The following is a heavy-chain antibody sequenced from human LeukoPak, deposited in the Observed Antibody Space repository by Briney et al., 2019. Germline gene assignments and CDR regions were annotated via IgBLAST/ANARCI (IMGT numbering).Heavy chain of an antibody. V-gene: IGHV3-7*03. Sequence: GGSLRLSCAASGFTFSYYWMSWVRQAPGKGLEWVANTKQDGSEKYYVDSVKGRFTISRDNAKNSLYLQMNSLRAEDTAVHYCVVASTARGGIDYWGQGTLVTVSS. CDR2: TKQDGSEK. J-gene: IGHJ4*02. CDR3: VVASTARGGIDY. CDR1: GFTFSYYW. D-gene: IGHD5-18*01.